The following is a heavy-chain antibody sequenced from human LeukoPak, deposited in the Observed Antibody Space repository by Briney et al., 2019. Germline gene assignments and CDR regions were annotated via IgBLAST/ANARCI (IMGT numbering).Heavy chain of an antibody. J-gene: IGHJ6*02. D-gene: IGHD3-3*01. CDR2: INHSGST. V-gene: IGHV4-34*01. CDR3: ARGCYDSSAVGMDV. Sequence: SETLSLTCAVYGGSFSGYYWSWIRQPPGKGLEWIGEINHSGSTNYNPSLKSRVTISVDTSKNQFSLKLSSVTAADTAVYYCARGCYDSSAVGMDVWGQGTTVTVSS. CDR1: GGSFSGYY.